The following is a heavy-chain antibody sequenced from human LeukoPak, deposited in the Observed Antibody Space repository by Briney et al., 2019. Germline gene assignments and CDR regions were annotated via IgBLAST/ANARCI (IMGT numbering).Heavy chain of an antibody. J-gene: IGHJ2*01. CDR1: GYSVSTSY. D-gene: IGHD6-13*01. CDR3: ARERRGYSTNWFYWYFDL. Sequence: ASVKVSCKASGYSVSTSYMHWVRPAPGLGLEWMGIINPSSGAATYAQKFQGRVTMTRDTSTNTVYMQLSSLRSEDTAVYYCARERRGYSTNWFYWYFDLWGRGALVTVSS. V-gene: IGHV1-46*01. CDR2: INPSSGAA.